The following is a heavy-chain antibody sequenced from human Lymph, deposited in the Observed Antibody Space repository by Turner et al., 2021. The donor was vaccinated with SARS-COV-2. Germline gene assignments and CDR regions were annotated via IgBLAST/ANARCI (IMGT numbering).Heavy chain of an antibody. CDR3: ATGHYDFWSGPSPGYYGMDV. CDR2: FDPEDGET. D-gene: IGHD3-3*01. Sequence: QVQLVQSGAEVKKPGASVKVSCKVSGYTLTEVSMHWVRQAPGKGLEWMGGFDPEDGETIYAQKFKGRVTMTEDTSTDTAYMELSSLRSEDTAVYYCATGHYDFWSGPSPGYYGMDVWGQGTTVTVSS. J-gene: IGHJ6*02. CDR1: GYTLTEVS. V-gene: IGHV1-24*01.